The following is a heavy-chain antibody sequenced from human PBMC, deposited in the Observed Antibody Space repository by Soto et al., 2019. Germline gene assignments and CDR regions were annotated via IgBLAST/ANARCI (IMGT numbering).Heavy chain of an antibody. J-gene: IGHJ4*02. Sequence: QVQLVQSGAEVKKPGSSVKVSCKASGGTFSSYAISWVRPSTGQGLEWKGGIIPIFGTAHYAQKFQGRVTMTANESTSTANRDLRSRRSEETAVYYCARERVVDCSGGSCPEGSTYYFDYWGQGTLVTVSS. D-gene: IGHD2-15*01. CDR3: ARERVVDCSGGSCPEGSTYYFDY. V-gene: IGHV1-69*12. CDR1: GGTFSSYA. CDR2: IIPIFGTA.